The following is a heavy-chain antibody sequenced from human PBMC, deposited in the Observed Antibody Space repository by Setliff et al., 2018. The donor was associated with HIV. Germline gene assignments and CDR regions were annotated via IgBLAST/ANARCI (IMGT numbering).Heavy chain of an antibody. V-gene: IGHV4-39*01. CDR1: GGSIISSSYY. D-gene: IGHD3-10*01. J-gene: IGHJ4*02. CDR2: MYYRGTT. Sequence: PSETLSLTCTVSGGSIISSSYYWGWIRQPPGKGLEWIGTMYYRGTTYNNPSLKSRVTFSADTSKNQFSLNLNSVTATDTAVYYCVRQGLTMNRGVPAPNLYYFDYWGQGILVTVSS. CDR3: VRQGLTMNRGVPAPNLYYFDY.